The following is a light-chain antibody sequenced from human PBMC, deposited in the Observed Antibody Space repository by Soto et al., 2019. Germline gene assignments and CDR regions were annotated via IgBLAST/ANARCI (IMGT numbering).Light chain of an antibody. Sequence: DIQMTQSPSSLSASVGDRVTVTCRASQGIDTYLAWYQQKPGQVPKLLIYAASTLQSGVPSRLSGSGSGTDFTLTISSLQPEDVATYFCQKYTRVPFTFGPGTKVDIK. CDR2: AAS. V-gene: IGKV1-27*01. J-gene: IGKJ3*01. CDR1: QGIDTY. CDR3: QKYTRVPFT.